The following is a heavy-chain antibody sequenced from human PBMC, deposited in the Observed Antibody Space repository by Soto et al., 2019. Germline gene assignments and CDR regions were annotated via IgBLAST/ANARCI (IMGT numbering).Heavy chain of an antibody. CDR1: GFPFSNAW. V-gene: IGHV3-15*07. CDR3: TTDSRTTLPEIRFDY. Sequence: GGSLRLSCFASGFPFSNAWINWVRQVPGKGLEWVGRVKSKTDGGSSDYAAAVKGRFAVSRDDSRHIVYLQMNSLKIEDTGVYYCTTDSRTTLPEIRFDYWGHRTQVTVSS. J-gene: IGHJ4*01. D-gene: IGHD1-26*01. CDR2: VKSKTDGGSS.